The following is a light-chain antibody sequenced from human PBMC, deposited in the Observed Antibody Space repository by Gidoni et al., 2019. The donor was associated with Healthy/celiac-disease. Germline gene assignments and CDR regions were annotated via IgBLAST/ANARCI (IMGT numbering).Light chain of an antibody. J-gene: IGLJ3*02. CDR2: SNN. V-gene: IGLV1-44*01. CDR1: STNIGSNT. Sequence: PPHPPSGTPGQRVTISCSGCSTNIGSNTAHWYQQLPGTAPKLLIYSNNQRPSGVPDRCSGSKSGTSASLAISGLQSEDEADYYCAAWDGSLTAWVFGGGTKLTVL. CDR3: AAWDGSLTAWV.